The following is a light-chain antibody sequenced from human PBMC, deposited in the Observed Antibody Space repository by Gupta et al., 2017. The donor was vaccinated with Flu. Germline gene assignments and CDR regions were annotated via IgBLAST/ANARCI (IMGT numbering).Light chain of an antibody. V-gene: IGLV2-23*01. CDR2: EDS. J-gene: IGLJ1*01. Sequence: QSALTQPASVSGSPGQSITISCTGTRSDIGGYTLVSWYQQHPGKAPKVMIYEDSKRPAGAFNLFSGSKSGNTASMTIAGLQAEDEGGYYCCSYAGDNTYVFGSGTKVTVL. CDR1: RSDIGGYTL. CDR3: CSYAGDNTYV.